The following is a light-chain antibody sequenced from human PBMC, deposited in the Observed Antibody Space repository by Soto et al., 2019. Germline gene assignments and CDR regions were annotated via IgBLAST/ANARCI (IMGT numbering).Light chain of an antibody. CDR1: QTIGVH. Sequence: DIQMTQSPSSLSASVGDRVTITCRASQTIGVHLNWYQQRPGKAPKFLMYAASNLKGGVSSRFIGSGAGTYFTLTITSLQPEDFAIYYCQQSYSSPITFGQGTRLEI. CDR2: AAS. CDR3: QQSYSSPIT. J-gene: IGKJ5*01. V-gene: IGKV1-39*01.